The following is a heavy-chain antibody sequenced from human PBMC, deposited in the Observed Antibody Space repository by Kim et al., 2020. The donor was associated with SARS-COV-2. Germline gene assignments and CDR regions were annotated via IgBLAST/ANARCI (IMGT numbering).Heavy chain of an antibody. V-gene: IGHV3-9*01. D-gene: IGHD3-22*01. CDR3: AKALYYYDSSGYYFYGGFDY. J-gene: IGHJ4*02. CDR2: ISWNSGSI. Sequence: GGSLRLSCAASGFTFDDYAMHWVRQAPGKGLEWVSGISWNSGSIGYADSVKGRFTISRDNAKNSLYLQMNSLRAEDTALYYCAKALYYYDSSGYYFYGGFDYWGQGTLVTVSS. CDR1: GFTFDDYA.